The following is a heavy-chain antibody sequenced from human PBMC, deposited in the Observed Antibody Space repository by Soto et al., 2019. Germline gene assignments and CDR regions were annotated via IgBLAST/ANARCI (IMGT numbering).Heavy chain of an antibody. Sequence: ASVKVSCKASGYTFTSYGISWVRQAPGQGLEWMGWTSAYNGNTNYAQKLQGRVTMTTDTSTSTAYMELRSLRSDDTAVYYCAREHSITTYYYYGMDFWGQGSTVTVSS. D-gene: IGHD2-2*01. CDR1: GYTFTSYG. J-gene: IGHJ6*02. CDR3: AREHSITTYYYYGMDF. V-gene: IGHV1-18*01. CDR2: TSAYNGNT.